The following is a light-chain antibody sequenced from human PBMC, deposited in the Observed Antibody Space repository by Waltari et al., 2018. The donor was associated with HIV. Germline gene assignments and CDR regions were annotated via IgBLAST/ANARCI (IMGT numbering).Light chain of an antibody. CDR3: QQYNNWPPLT. Sequence: EIVMTQSPATLSVSPGERATLSCKASPGVSSNLAWYKQKPGQSPRLLSYGASTRATGIPARFSGRGSGTEVTLTISSLQSEEFAVYYCQQYNNWPPLTFGGGTKVEIK. V-gene: IGKV3-15*01. CDR2: GAS. CDR1: PGVSSN. J-gene: IGKJ4*01.